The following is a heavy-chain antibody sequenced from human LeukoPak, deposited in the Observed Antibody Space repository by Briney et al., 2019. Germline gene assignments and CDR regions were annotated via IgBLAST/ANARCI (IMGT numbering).Heavy chain of an antibody. Sequence: SETLSLTCTVSGGSISSSSYYWSWIRQPAGKGLEWIGRIYTSGSTNYNPSLKSRVTVSVDTSKNQFSLKLSSVTAADTAVYYCARGGTYFDWLNGLYYYYYMDVWGKGTTVTISS. CDR2: IYTSGST. CDR3: ARGGTYFDWLNGLYYYYYMDV. D-gene: IGHD3-9*01. CDR1: GGSISSSSYY. V-gene: IGHV4-61*02. J-gene: IGHJ6*03.